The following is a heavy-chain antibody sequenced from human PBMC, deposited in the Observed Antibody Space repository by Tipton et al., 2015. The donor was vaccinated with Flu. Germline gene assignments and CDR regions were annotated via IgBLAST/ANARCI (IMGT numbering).Heavy chain of an antibody. V-gene: IGHV4-39*07. CDR3: ARRDYSNYVSEPKNWFDP. CDR1: GGSISSSTHY. D-gene: IGHD4-11*01. Sequence: TLSLTCTVSGGSISSSTHYWGWIRQPPGKGLEWIGTIYSSGSTYYNPSLKSRVTITVDPSKNQFSLKLSSVTATDTAVYYCARRDYSNYVSEPKNWFDPWGQGALVTVSS. CDR2: IYSSGST. J-gene: IGHJ5*02.